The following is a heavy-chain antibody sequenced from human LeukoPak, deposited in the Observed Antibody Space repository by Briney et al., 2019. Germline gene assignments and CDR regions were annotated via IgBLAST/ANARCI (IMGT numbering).Heavy chain of an antibody. J-gene: IGHJ5*02. CDR1: GNTFTGYY. V-gene: IGHV1-2*02. CDR3: ARDTAMFPNWFDP. Sequence: GASVKVSCKASGNTFTGYYMHWVRQAPGQGLEWMGWINPNSGGTNYAQKFQGRVTMTRDTSISTAYMELSRLRSDDTAVYYCARDTAMFPNWFDPWGQGTLVTVSS. CDR2: INPNSGGT. D-gene: IGHD5-18*01.